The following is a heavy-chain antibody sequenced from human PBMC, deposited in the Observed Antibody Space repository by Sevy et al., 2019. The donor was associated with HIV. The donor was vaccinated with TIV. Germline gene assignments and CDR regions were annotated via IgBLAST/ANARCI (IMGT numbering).Heavy chain of an antibody. CDR1: GFPFSDDW. J-gene: IGHJ3*01. D-gene: IGHD1-7*01. CDR2: IKNENEGGTT. Sequence: GGSLRLSCAASGFPFSDDWMNWVRQAPGKGLEWVGLIKNENEGGTTDYAAPVKVRFPISRDDSRTTLFLQKSSLKTEDAAIDYWTTDWGSGTTSVRAFEFWRQGTMVTVSS. V-gene: IGHV3-15*01. CDR3: TTDWGSGTTSVRAFEF.